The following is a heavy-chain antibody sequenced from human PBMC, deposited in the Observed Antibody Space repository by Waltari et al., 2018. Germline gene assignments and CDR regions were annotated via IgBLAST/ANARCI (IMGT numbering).Heavy chain of an antibody. CDR1: GFRFADRA. J-gene: IGHJ4*02. CDR3: TSDAFGNSIGGVFDY. D-gene: IGHD3-3*01. Sequence: EVQLVESGGGLVQPGRSLRLSCVGPGFRFADRAMHWVRQVPGKGLEWVSGINWNSGNIGYADSVKGRFTISRDNAKNSLYLQINSVRTEDTALYYCTSDAFGNSIGGVFDYWGQGTLVNVSS. CDR2: INWNSGNI. V-gene: IGHV3-9*01.